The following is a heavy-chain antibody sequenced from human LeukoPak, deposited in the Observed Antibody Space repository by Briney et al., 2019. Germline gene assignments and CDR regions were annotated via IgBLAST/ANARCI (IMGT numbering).Heavy chain of an antibody. V-gene: IGHV4-4*07. CDR3: ARDRGKWAIAVAGTFFDS. Sequence: PSETLSLTCTVSGGSITDDFWSWIRQPAGKGLEWIGRIYKDGTTDYNPSLKGRLSMSIDTSKKQFSLKLNSVTAADAAVYYCARDRGKWAIAVAGTFFDSWGQGTLVTVSS. CDR2: IYKDGTT. J-gene: IGHJ4*02. D-gene: IGHD6-19*01. CDR1: GGSITDDF.